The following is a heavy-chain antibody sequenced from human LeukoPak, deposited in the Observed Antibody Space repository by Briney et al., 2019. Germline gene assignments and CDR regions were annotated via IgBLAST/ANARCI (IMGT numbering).Heavy chain of an antibody. CDR2: IYPGDSDT. CDR1: GSSFTSYW. D-gene: IGHD6-19*01. Sequence: GASLKISCKGSGSSFTSYWIGWVRPMPGKGLEWMGIIYPGDSDTRYSPSFQGQVTISADKSISTAYLQWSSLKASDTAMYYCARLLLSSGWYRWDYWGQGTLVTVSS. CDR3: ARLLLSSGWYRWDY. V-gene: IGHV5-51*01. J-gene: IGHJ4*02.